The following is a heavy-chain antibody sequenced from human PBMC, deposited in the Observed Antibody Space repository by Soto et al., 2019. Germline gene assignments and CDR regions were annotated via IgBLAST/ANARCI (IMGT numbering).Heavy chain of an antibody. J-gene: IGHJ6*02. CDR3: ARATLLEWSKVIYYGMDV. D-gene: IGHD3-3*01. CDR2: ISYDGSNK. V-gene: IGHV3-30-3*01. CDR1: GFTFSSYA. Sequence: PGGSLRLSCAASGFTFSSYAMHWVRQAPGKGLEWVAVISYDGSNKYYADSVKGRFTISRDNSKNTLYLQMNSLRAEDTAVYYCARATLLEWSKVIYYGMDVWGQGTTVTVSS.